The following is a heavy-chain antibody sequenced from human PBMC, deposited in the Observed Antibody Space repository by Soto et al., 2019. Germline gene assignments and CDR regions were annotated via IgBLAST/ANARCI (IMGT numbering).Heavy chain of an antibody. CDR1: GLTFNIYI. V-gene: IGHV3-48*02. D-gene: IGHD6-13*01. J-gene: IGHJ5*01. CDR2: ISSSSTI. CDR3: ARDYYSSSVDWFDY. Sequence: PSCSLKLSRASSGLTFNIYIITWARQTPGKGLEWVSYISSSSTIYYADSVKGRFTISRDNAKNSLYLQMNSLRDEDTAVYYCARDYYSSSVDWFDYWGQGTLVTVSS.